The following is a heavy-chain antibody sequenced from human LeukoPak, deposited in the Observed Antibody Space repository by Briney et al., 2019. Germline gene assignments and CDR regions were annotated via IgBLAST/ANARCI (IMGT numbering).Heavy chain of an antibody. CDR1: GGSFSGHY. CDR3: AESDSSQIPDH. CDR2: INRSGGT. Sequence: SETLSLTCAVYGGSFSGHYWSWIRQPPGKGLEWIGEINRSGGTVYNPSLKSRVTISADTSKKQFSLKLSSVTAADTAAYYCAESDSSQIPDHWGQGTLVTVSS. J-gene: IGHJ4*02. V-gene: IGHV4-34*01. D-gene: IGHD2-15*01.